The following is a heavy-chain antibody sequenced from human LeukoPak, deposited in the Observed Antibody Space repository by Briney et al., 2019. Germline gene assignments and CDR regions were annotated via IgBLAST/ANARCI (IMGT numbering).Heavy chain of an antibody. Sequence: KTGGSLTLSCAASGFTFSRYSMNWVRQAPGKGLEWVSSISISSRYIYYADPVKGRFNMSRENAKNSLYLQVNSLRAEHAAGLFCAMGYRLGVVERDVFDIWGQGTMVTVSS. CDR3: AMGYRLGVVERDVFDI. V-gene: IGHV3-21*01. J-gene: IGHJ3*02. CDR2: ISISSRYI. D-gene: IGHD3-3*01. CDR1: GFTFSRYS.